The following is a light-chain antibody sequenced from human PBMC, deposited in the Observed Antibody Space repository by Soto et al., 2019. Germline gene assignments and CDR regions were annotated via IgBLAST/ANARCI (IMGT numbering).Light chain of an antibody. CDR1: QSVEYSSNNKNY. CDR3: QQYYSAPLT. CDR2: WAS. V-gene: IGKV4-1*01. Sequence: DIVMTQSPDSLAVSLGERATINCKSSQSVEYSSNNKNYLAWYQQKPGQPPKLLIYWASTRESGVPDRFSGSGSVTDFTLTISSLQAEDVAVYYCQQYYSAPLTFAGGTKVEIK. J-gene: IGKJ4*01.